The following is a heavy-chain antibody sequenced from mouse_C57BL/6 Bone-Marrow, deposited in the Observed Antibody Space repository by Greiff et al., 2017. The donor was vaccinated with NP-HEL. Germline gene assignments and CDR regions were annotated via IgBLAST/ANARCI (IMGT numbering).Heavy chain of an antibody. CDR1: GYSITSGYY. J-gene: IGHJ2*01. D-gene: IGHD1-1*01. CDR2: ISYDGSN. CDR3: ARGTTVVAPDY. V-gene: IGHV3-6*01. Sequence: EVQLQESGPGLVKPSQSLSLTCSVTGYSITSGYYWNWIRQFPGNKLEWMGYISYDGSNNYNPSLKNRISITRYTSKNQFFLKLNSVTTEDTATYYCARGTTVVAPDYWGQGTTLTVSS.